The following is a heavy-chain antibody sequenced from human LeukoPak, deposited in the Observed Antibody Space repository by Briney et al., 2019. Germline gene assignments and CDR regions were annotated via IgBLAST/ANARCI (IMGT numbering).Heavy chain of an antibody. CDR1: GFTFSSYA. D-gene: IGHD3-3*01. CDR3: AKDFKVSAGTTLEWLLLLFDY. Sequence: PGGSLRLSCAASGFTFSSYAMSWVRQAPGKGLEWVSAISGSGGSTYYADSVKGRFTISRDNSKNTLYLQMNSLRAEDTAVYYCAKDFKVSAGTTLEWLLLLFDYWGQGTLVTVSS. CDR2: ISGSGGST. V-gene: IGHV3-23*01. J-gene: IGHJ4*02.